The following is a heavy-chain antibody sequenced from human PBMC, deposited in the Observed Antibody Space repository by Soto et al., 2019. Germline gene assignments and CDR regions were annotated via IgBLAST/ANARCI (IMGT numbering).Heavy chain of an antibody. Sequence: SQTLSLTCVISGDSVSSNSAAWNWIRQSPSRGLEWLGRTYYRSKWYNDYAVSVKSRITINPDTSKNQFSLQLNSVTPEDTAVYYCARGEAWTLEVYYYGMDVWGQGTTVTVSS. CDR2: TYYRSKWYN. D-gene: IGHD1-1*01. CDR3: ARGEAWTLEVYYYGMDV. J-gene: IGHJ6*02. V-gene: IGHV6-1*01. CDR1: GDSVSSNSAA.